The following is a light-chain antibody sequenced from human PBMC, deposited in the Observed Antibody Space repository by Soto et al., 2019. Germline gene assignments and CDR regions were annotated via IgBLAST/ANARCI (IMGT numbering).Light chain of an antibody. J-gene: IGLJ1*01. V-gene: IGLV2-23*03. CDR3: CSYAGGYNV. Sequence: QSALTQPASVSGSPEQSVTISCTGTSSDVGSYKFVSWYQQHPGKAPTLMIYEGSERQSGVSDRFSCYKSGNKAYLTISGLQDEDEADYFCCSYAGGYNVFGTGTKVTVL. CDR1: SSDVGSYKF. CDR2: EGS.